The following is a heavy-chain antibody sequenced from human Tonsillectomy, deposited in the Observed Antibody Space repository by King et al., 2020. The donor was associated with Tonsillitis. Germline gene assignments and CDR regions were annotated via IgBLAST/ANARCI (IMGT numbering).Heavy chain of an antibody. CDR1: GFTFSSYS. Sequence: VQLVESGGGLVKPGGSLRLSCAASGFTFSSYSMNWVHQAPGKGLEWVSSISSSSSYIYYADSVKGRFTISRDNAKNSLYLQMNSLRAEDTAVYYCARVPALGFDYWGQGTLVTVSS. J-gene: IGHJ4*02. CDR2: ISSSSSYI. D-gene: IGHD3-16*02. V-gene: IGHV3-21*01. CDR3: ARVPALGFDY.